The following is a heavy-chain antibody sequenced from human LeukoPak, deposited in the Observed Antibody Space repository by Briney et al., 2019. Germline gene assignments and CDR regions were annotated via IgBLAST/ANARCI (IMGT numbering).Heavy chain of an antibody. CDR1: GFTVSSNY. J-gene: IGHJ3*02. CDR2: IYSGGTT. D-gene: IGHD4-17*01. V-gene: IGHV3-66*01. CDR3: ARESTLTRDALDI. Sequence: GGSLRLSCAASGFTVSSNYMSWVRQAPGKGLEWVSVIYSGGTTYYADSVKGRFTISRDNSKNTLYLQMNSLRAEDTAVYYCARESTLTRDALDIWGQGTMVTVSS.